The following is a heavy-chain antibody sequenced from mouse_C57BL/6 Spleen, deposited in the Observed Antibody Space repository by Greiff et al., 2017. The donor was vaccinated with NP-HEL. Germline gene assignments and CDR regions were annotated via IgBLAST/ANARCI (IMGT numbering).Heavy chain of an antibody. V-gene: IGHV1-50*01. CDR1: GYTFTSYW. CDR3: AQDHSGGEAY. J-gene: IGHJ3*01. D-gene: IGHD1-3*01. Sequence: QVQLQQPGAELVKPGASVKLSCKASGYTFTSYWMQWVKQRPGQGLEWIGEIDPSDSYTNYNQKVKGKATFTVDTSSSTAYIQRSSLTSENSAVYYCAQDHSGGEAYWGQGTLVTVSA. CDR2: IDPSDSYT.